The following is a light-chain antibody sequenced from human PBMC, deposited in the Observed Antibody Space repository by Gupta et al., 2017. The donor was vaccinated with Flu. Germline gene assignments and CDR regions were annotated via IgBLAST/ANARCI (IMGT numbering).Light chain of an antibody. CDR1: QSVLYSSNNKNY. Sequence: DIVMTQSPDSLAVSLCERATINCKSSQSVLYSSNNKNYLAWYQQKPGQPPKLLIYWASTRESGVPDRFSGSGSGTDFTLTISSLQAEDVAGYYCQQYYSTPLTFGGGTKVEIK. V-gene: IGKV4-1*01. J-gene: IGKJ4*01. CDR3: QQYYSTPLT. CDR2: WAS.